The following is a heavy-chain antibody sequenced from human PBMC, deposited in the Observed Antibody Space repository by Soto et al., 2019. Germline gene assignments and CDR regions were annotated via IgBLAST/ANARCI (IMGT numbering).Heavy chain of an antibody. CDR1: GGSVISGSYY. V-gene: IGHV4-61*01. J-gene: IGHJ4*02. D-gene: IGHD1-26*01. CDR2: IYYSGST. CDR3: ARAGLGDGSDY. Sequence: QVQLQESGPGLVKPSETLSLTCTVSGGSVISGSYYWSWIRQPPGKGLEWIGYIYYSGSTKYNPSLKSRVTLSVDTSKNQFSLKLSSVTAADTAVYYCARAGLGDGSDYWGQGTLVTVSS.